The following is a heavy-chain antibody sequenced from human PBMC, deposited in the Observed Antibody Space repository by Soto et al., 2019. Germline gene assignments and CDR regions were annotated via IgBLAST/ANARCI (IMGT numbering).Heavy chain of an antibody. J-gene: IGHJ4*02. CDR1: GGTLRSYA. CDR3: AKVRSRDLWNAYKT. V-gene: IGHV1-69*01. Sequence: QVQLVQSGAEVKKAGSSVKVSCKASGGTLRSYALSWVRQAPGQGFEWMGGIISFFGTTNYAQKFQGRVTITADESTATAYMELTSLRSEDTAIYYCAKVRSRDLWNAYKTWGQGTLVTVSS. D-gene: IGHD1-1*01. CDR2: IISFFGTT.